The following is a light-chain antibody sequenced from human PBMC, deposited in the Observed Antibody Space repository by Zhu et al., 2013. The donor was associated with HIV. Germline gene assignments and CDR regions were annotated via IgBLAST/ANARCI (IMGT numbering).Light chain of an antibody. J-gene: IGKJ3*01. CDR2: GAS. CDR3: QQYGDSPPFT. V-gene: IGKV3-15*01. CDR1: QAIGTN. Sequence: EIVVTQSPATLSVSPGERLNISCRASQAIGTNLAWYQQKRGQAPRLLIYGASTRAAGLIGSFSGSGSGTDFILTISRLRSEDFALYYCQQYGDSPPFTFGPGTKVDIK.